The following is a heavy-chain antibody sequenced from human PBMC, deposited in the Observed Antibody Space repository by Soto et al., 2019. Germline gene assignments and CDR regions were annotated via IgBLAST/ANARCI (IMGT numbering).Heavy chain of an antibody. D-gene: IGHD6-13*01. CDR2: ISYDGSNK. J-gene: IGHJ6*02. V-gene: IGHV3-30-3*01. CDR3: ARELGEVAADDTGDYYYGMDV. Sequence: GGSLRLSCAASGFTFSSYAMHWVRQAPGKGLEWVAVISYDGSNKYYADSVKGRFTISRDNSKNTLYLQMNSLRAEDTAVYYCARELGEVAADDTGDYYYGMDVWGQGTTVTVSS. CDR1: GFTFSSYA.